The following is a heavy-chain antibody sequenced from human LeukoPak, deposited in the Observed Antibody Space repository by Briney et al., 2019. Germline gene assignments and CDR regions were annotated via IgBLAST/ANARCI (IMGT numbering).Heavy chain of an antibody. CDR2: IKQDGSEK. D-gene: IGHD3-9*01. CDR3: AREGPSLGILTGYYGYYFDY. Sequence: GSLRLSCAASGFTFSSYWMRWVRQAPGKGLEWVANIKQDGSEKYYVDSVKGRFTISRDNAKNSLYLQMNSLRAEDTAVYYCAREGPSLGILTGYYGYYFDYWGQGTLVTVSS. V-gene: IGHV3-7*01. J-gene: IGHJ4*02. CDR1: GFTFSSYW.